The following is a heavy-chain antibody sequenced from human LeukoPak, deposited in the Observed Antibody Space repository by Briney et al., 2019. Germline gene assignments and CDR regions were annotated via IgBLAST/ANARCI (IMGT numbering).Heavy chain of an antibody. D-gene: IGHD3-10*01. CDR2: IRYDGSNK. J-gene: IGHJ4*02. CDR1: GFTFSSYS. V-gene: IGHV3-30*02. CDR3: AKSAGALWFGELSYFDY. Sequence: GGSLRLSCAASGFTFSSYSMNWVRQAPGKGLEWVAFIRYDGSNKYYADSVKGRFTISRDNSKNTLYLQMNSLRAEDTAVYYCAKSAGALWFGELSYFDYWGQGTLVTVSS.